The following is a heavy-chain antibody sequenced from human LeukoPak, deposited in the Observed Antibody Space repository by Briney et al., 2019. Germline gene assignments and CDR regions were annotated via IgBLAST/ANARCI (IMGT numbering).Heavy chain of an antibody. J-gene: IGHJ4*02. Sequence: GGSLRLSCAASGLTVSSYMSWVRPAPGKGLEWVSVIYSGGSIYYADSVKGRFTISRDKSKNTLYLQMNSLRAEDTAVYYCARPPYGGVDYWGQGTLVTVSS. D-gene: IGHD4-23*01. CDR2: IYSGGSI. CDR1: GLTVSSY. V-gene: IGHV3-66*04. CDR3: ARPPYGGVDY.